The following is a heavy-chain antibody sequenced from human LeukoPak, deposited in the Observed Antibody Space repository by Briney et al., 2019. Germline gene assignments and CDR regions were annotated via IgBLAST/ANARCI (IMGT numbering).Heavy chain of an antibody. V-gene: IGHV3-21*01. CDR1: GFTFSSYS. J-gene: IGHJ4*02. Sequence: GGSLRLSCAASGFTFSSYSMNWVRQAPGKGLEWVSSISSSSSYIYYADSVKGRFTISRDNAKNSLYLQMNSLRAEDTAVYYCARTGGGYSCGWAYWGQGTLVTVSS. D-gene: IGHD5-18*01. CDR3: ARTGGGYSCGWAY. CDR2: ISSSSSYI.